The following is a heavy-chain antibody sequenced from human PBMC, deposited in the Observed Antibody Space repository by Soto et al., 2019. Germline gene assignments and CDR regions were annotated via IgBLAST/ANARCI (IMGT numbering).Heavy chain of an antibody. V-gene: IGHV4-34*01. CDR1: GVSFSGYY. CDR2: INHSGST. Sequence: SETLSLTCAVYGVSFSGYYWSWIRQPPRKGLEWIGEINHSGSTNYNPSLKSRVTISVDTSKNQFSLKLSSVTAADTAVYYCARGELLDNAFDIWGQGTMVTISS. J-gene: IGHJ3*02. CDR3: ARGELLDNAFDI. D-gene: IGHD3-10*01.